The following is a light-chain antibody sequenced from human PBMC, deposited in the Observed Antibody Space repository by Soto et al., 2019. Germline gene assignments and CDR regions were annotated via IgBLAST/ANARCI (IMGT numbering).Light chain of an antibody. Sequence: DIQRTPYPSTLYACVRDRVTTTCPVSQSISSWLAWYQQKPGKAPKLLIYAASSLESGVPSRFSGSGAGTELRVYPVLGQPAEFATTYCYQQSKYFPRTFGGGTKVDIK. CDR3: YQQSKYFPRT. CDR2: AAS. J-gene: IGKJ4*02. CDR1: QSISSW. V-gene: IGKV1-5*01.